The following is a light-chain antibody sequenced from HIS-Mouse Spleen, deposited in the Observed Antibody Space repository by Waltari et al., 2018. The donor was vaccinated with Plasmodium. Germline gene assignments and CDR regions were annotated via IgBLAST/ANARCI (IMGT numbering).Light chain of an antibody. Sequence: EIVMTQSPATLSVSPGERATLSCSASQSVSSNLAWYQQKPGQAPRLLIYGASTRATGIPARFSCSVSGTEFTLTISSMQSEDFAVYYCQQYNNWPPYTFGQGTKLEIK. CDR3: QQYNNWPPYT. CDR1: QSVSSN. J-gene: IGKJ2*01. CDR2: GAS. V-gene: IGKV3-15*01.